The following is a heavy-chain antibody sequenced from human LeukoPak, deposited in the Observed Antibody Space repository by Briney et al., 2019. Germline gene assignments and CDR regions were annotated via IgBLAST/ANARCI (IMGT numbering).Heavy chain of an antibody. CDR1: GGTFSSYA. Sequence: ASVKVSCKASGGTFSSYAISWVRQAPGQGLEWMGRIIPIFGTANYAQKFQGRVTITTDESTSTAYMELSSLRSEDTAVYYCARNSDYWSRYFPFWGQGALVTVSS. CDR3: ARNSDYWSRYFPF. D-gene: IGHD3-3*01. CDR2: IIPIFGTA. V-gene: IGHV1-69*05. J-gene: IGHJ4*02.